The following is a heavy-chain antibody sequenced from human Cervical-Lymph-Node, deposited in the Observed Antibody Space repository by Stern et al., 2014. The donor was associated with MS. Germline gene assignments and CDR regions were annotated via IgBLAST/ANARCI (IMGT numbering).Heavy chain of an antibody. J-gene: IGHJ6*02. CDR1: GFNFSAYD. V-gene: IGHV3-13*01. D-gene: IGHD4-23*01. Sequence: QLVQSGGGLVQPGGSLRLSCAASGFNFSAYDMHWVRQVTGKRLEWVSAISGAGDRYYPGSVKGRFTISRDSAKSSLYLQMNSLRAGDTAVYYCARDLPRGGGNGMDVWGQGTTVTVSS. CDR2: ISGAGDR. CDR3: ARDLPRGGGNGMDV.